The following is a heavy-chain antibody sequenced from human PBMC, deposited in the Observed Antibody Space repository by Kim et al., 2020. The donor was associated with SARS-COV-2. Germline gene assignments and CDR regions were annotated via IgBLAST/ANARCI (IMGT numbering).Heavy chain of an antibody. D-gene: IGHD5-18*01. V-gene: IGHV1-18*01. J-gene: IGHJ6*02. CDR3: ARNSGYSYGLFPPTLAYGMDV. CDR2: ISAYNGNT. CDR1: GYTFTSYG. Sequence: ASVKVSCKASGYTFTSYGISWVRQAPGQGLEWMGWISAYNGNTNYAQKLQGRVTMTTDTSTSTAYMELRSLRSDDTAVYYCARNSGYSYGLFPPTLAYGMDVWGQGTTVTVSS.